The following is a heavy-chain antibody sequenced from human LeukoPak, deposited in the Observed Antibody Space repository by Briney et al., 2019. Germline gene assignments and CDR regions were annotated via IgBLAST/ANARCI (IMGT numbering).Heavy chain of an antibody. CDR2: INPNSGGT. D-gene: IGHD6-6*01. J-gene: IGHJ4*02. V-gene: IGHV1-2*02. CDR3: ARQGSSSSGYFDY. Sequence: ASVKVSCKASGYTFTGYYMHWVRQAPGQGLEWMGWINPNSGGTNYAQKFQGRVTMTRDTSISTAYMELSRLRSDDTAVYYCARQGSSSSGYFDYWGQGTLVTVSS. CDR1: GYTFTGYY.